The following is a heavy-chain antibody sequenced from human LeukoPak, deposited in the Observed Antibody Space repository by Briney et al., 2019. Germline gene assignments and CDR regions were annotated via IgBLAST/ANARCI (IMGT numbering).Heavy chain of an antibody. J-gene: IGHJ5*02. D-gene: IGHD6-13*01. CDR3: ARVAAVPYNWFDP. CDR1: GGSISSSSYY. CDR2: IYFSGIT. V-gene: IGHV4-39*07. Sequence: SETVSLTCTVSGGSISSSSYYWGWIRQPPGKGRGWVGSIYFSGITYYSPTLKSRVTISVDTSKNQFSLKLSSVTAADTAADYSARVAAVPYNWFDPWGQGTLVTVSS.